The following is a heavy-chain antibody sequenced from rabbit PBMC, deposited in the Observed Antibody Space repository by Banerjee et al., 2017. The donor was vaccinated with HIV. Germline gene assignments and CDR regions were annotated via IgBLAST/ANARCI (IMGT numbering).Heavy chain of an antibody. CDR2: IGSGGYT. J-gene: IGHJ4*01. D-gene: IGHD8-1*01. Sequence: IGCIGSGGYTYYASWVNGRFTISRDNAQNTVTLQMTSLTAADTATHFCAKSTYLDYFELWGP. V-gene: IGHV1S32*01. CDR3: AKSTYLDYFEL.